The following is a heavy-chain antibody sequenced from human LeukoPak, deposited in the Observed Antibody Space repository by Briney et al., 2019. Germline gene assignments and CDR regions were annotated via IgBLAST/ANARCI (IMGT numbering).Heavy chain of an antibody. CDR1: GFTFSSYA. J-gene: IGHJ4*02. CDR2: ISGNGGST. V-gene: IGHV3-23*01. Sequence: GGSLRLSCAASGFTFSSYAMSWVRQAPGRGLEWVSAISGNGGSTYYADSVKGRFTISRDNSKNTLYLQMNSLRAEDTAVYYCAIRRDYYDSSGYPVYFDYWGQGTLVTVSS. CDR3: AIRRDYYDSSGYPVYFDY. D-gene: IGHD3-22*01.